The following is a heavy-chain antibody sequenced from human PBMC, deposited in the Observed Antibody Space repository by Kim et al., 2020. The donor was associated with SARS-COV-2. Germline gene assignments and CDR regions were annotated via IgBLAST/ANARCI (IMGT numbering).Heavy chain of an antibody. CDR2: ISSSSSYT. Sequence: GGSLRLSCAASGFTFSDYYMSWIRQAPGKGLEWVSYISSSSSYTNYADSVKGRFTISRDNAKNSLYLQMNSLRAEDTAVYYCARSGLNYYDSSGYYEYYYGMDVWGQGTTVTVSS. V-gene: IGHV3-11*03. D-gene: IGHD3-22*01. CDR1: GFTFSDYY. J-gene: IGHJ6*02. CDR3: ARSGLNYYDSSGYYEYYYGMDV.